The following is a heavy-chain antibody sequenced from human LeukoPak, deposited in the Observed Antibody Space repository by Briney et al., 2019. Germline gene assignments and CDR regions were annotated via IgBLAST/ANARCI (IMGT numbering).Heavy chain of an antibody. J-gene: IGHJ4*02. CDR3: AGYTDDFDY. CDR1: GGSISSYY. D-gene: IGHD5-24*01. V-gene: IGHV4-59*12. CDR2: IYYSGST. Sequence: SETLSLTCTVSGGSISSYYWSWIRQPPGKGLEWIGYIYYSGSTYYNPSLKSRVTISVDRSKNQFSLKLSSVTAADTAVYYCAGYTDDFDYWGQGTLVTVSS.